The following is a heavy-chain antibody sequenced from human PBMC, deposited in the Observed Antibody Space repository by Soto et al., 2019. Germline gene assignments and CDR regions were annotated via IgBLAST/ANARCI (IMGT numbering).Heavy chain of an antibody. CDR2: ITAGGGST. CDR3: AKPKGTSTRYFAL. J-gene: IGHJ2*01. Sequence: EVQLLESGGALVQPGGSLRLSCAASGFTFSSYAMTWVRQAPGKGLEWVSTITAGGGSTDYADSVKGRFSISRDNSKNTLYLQMNSLRAEDTAVYSCAKPKGTSTRYFALWGRGTLVTVSS. V-gene: IGHV3-23*01. D-gene: IGHD3-10*01. CDR1: GFTFSSYA.